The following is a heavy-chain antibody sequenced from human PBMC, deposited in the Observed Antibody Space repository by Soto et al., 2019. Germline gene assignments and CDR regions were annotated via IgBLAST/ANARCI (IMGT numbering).Heavy chain of an antibody. J-gene: IGHJ4*02. V-gene: IGHV3-30-3*01. CDR2: ISSDGSNK. CDR1: GFTFSLYG. CDR3: XXXXAYDDGSGSYYKSRDYIDS. Sequence: QVQLVESGGGVVQPGRSLRLSCAASGFTFSLYGVHWVRQAPGKGLEWVAVISSDGSNKYYADSVKGRFTISXDXXXXXXXXXXXXXXXXXXXXXXXXXXXAYDDGSGSYYKSRDYIDSWGQGTLVTVSS. D-gene: IGHD3-10*01.